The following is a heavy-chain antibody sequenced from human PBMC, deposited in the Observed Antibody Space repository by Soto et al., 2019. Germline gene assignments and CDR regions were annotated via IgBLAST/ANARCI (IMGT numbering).Heavy chain of an antibody. CDR3: AKGNWGHVAAFHFDW. CDR2: ISGAGGST. J-gene: IGHJ4*02. V-gene: IGHV3-23*01. Sequence: EVQLLESGGGLVQPGGSLRLSCAASGFTFSSGAMSWVRQAPGKGLEWVSSISGAGGSTSYADSVKGRFTVSRDNSKNTGDLYMNNLRADDTAVYYCAKGNWGHVAAFHFDWWGQGTLVTVSS. CDR1: GFTFSSGA. D-gene: IGHD6-19*01.